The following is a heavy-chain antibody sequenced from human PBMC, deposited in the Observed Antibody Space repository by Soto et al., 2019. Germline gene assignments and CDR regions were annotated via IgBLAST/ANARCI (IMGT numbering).Heavy chain of an antibody. V-gene: IGHV3-30*04. D-gene: IGHD2-21*02. Sequence: QVQLVESGGGMAQAGTSLRLSCTGSGFTFNSLSLHWVRQGPDKSLEWVAVVSFDGKVPYYADSVKGRFTVSRDISKNTIYLQANSLRPGDAAVYYCAREPYGDSQYFDYWGQGTAVTVSS. J-gene: IGHJ4*02. CDR2: VSFDGKVP. CDR1: GFTFNSLS. CDR3: AREPYGDSQYFDY.